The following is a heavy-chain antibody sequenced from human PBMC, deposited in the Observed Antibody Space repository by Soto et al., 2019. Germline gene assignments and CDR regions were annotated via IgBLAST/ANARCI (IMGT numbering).Heavy chain of an antibody. CDR1: GGTFSSYA. CDR3: AGDRGGWETIVVVPAAIRGGYYYGMDV. J-gene: IGHJ6*02. V-gene: IGHV1-69*01. D-gene: IGHD2-2*02. CDR2: IIPIFGTA. Sequence: QVQLVQSGAEVKKPGSSVKVSCKASGGTFSSYAISWVRQAPGQGLEWMGGIIPIFGTANYAQKFQGRVTSTGDESTSSAERELGSLRSEDTAVYYWAGDRGGWETIVVVPAAIRGGYYYGMDVWGQGTTVTVSS.